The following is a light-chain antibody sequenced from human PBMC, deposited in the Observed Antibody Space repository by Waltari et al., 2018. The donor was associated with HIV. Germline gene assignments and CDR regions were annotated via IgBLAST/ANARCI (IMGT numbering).Light chain of an antibody. J-gene: IGLJ2*01. CDR1: PSNIGSNS. CDR3: ATWDDTMSVV. V-gene: IGLV1-44*01. Sequence: QSPLTQTPSMSGAPGQRVNISCSGGPSNIGSNSVNWHRQIPGPAPKLRIYSNDQRPSSAPVRFSGSKSATSAFLVISGLQSDDEADYYCATWDDTMSVVFGGGTRLTVL. CDR2: SND.